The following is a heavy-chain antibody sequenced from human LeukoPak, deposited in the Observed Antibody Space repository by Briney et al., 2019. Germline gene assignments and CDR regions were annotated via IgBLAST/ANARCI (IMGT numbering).Heavy chain of an antibody. J-gene: IGHJ4*02. CDR3: ARQRTYDDSSGYRGFDY. CDR1: GFTFSSYA. D-gene: IGHD3-22*01. Sequence: PGGSLRLSCATSGFTFSSYAMSWVRQAPGKGLEWVSAISGSGGSTYYSDSVKGRFTISRDSSKNTLYLQMNSLRAEDTAVYYCARQRTYDDSSGYRGFDYWGQGTLVTVSS. CDR2: ISGSGGST. V-gene: IGHV3-23*01.